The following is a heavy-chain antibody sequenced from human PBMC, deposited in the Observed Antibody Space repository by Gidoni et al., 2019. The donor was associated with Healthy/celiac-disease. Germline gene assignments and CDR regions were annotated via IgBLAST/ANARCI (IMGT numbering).Heavy chain of an antibody. J-gene: IGHJ6*02. CDR2: IYYSGSP. V-gene: IGHV4-59*01. Sequence: QVQLQESGPGLVKPSETLSLTCTVSGGSISSYYWSWIRQPPGKGLEWIGDIYYSGSPNYNPSLKSRVTISVDTSKNQFSLKLSSVTAADTAVYYCARDSRQRITMVRGVIGGMDVWGQGTTVTVSS. CDR3: ARDSRQRITMVRGVIGGMDV. CDR1: GGSISSYY. D-gene: IGHD3-10*01.